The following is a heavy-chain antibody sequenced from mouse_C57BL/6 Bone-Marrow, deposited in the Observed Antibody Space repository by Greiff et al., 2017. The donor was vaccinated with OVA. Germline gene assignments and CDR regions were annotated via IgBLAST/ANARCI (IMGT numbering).Heavy chain of an antibody. CDR3: GRHGGSHMYFDV. CDR2: IYPRSGNT. V-gene: IGHV1-81*01. D-gene: IGHD1-1*02. J-gene: IGHJ1*03. CDR1: GYTFTSYG. Sequence: QVQLQQSGAELARPGASVKLSCKASGYTFTSYGISWVKQRTGQGLEWIGEIYPRSGNTTYNEKFKGKATLTADKSSSTAYMELRSLTSEDSAVYYGGRHGGSHMYFDVWGTGTTVTVAS.